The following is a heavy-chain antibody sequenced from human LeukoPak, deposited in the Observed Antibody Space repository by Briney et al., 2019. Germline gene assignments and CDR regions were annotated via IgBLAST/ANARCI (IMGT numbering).Heavy chain of an antibody. CDR3: TRARNGDGYNDAFDI. CDR1: GFTYSDSY. D-gene: IGHD5-24*01. V-gene: IGHV3-11*01. CDR2: ISPGTTSI. Sequence: GGSLRLSCAASGFTYSDSYMSWIRQAPGKGLECVSYISPGTTSIYYADSVKGRFTIFRDNARDSLFLQMNSLRAEDSAVYYCTRARNGDGYNDAFDIWGQGTKVTVSS. J-gene: IGHJ3*02.